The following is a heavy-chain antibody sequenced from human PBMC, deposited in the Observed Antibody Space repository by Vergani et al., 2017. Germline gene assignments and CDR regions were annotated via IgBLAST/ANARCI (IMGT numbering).Heavy chain of an antibody. CDR1: GFTFGDYA. J-gene: IGHJ3*02. Sequence: VQLVESGGGVVQPGRSLRLSCTASGFTFGDYAMSWFRQAPGKGLEWVGFIRSKAYGGTTEYAASVKGRFTISRDDSKSIAYLQMNSLKTEDTAVYYCARDLRRTPGIAVAGTGAFDIWGQGTMVTVSS. D-gene: IGHD6-19*01. CDR3: ARDLRRTPGIAVAGTGAFDI. CDR2: IRSKAYGGTT. V-gene: IGHV3-49*03.